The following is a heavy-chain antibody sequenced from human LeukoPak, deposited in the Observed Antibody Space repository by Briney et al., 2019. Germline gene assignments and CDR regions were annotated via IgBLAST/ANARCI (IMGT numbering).Heavy chain of an antibody. CDR2: ISISGSTI. Sequence: PGGSLRLSCAASGFTFSSYEMNWVRQAPGQGLEWVSYISISGSTIYYADSVNGRFTISRDNAKNSLYLQMNSLRAEDTAVYYCARGKDEYYGSGSYSYFDYWGQGTLVTVSS. CDR1: GFTFSSYE. V-gene: IGHV3-48*03. CDR3: ARGKDEYYGSGSYSYFDY. D-gene: IGHD3-10*01. J-gene: IGHJ4*02.